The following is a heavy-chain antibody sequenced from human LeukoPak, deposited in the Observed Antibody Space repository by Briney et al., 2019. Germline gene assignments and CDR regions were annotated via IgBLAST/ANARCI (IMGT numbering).Heavy chain of an antibody. J-gene: IGHJ6*02. CDR1: GFTFSSYA. CDR3: ANAPSLRVWELLPNLSPPGDV. V-gene: IGHV3-23*01. CDR2: FSGSGGST. Sequence: PGGSLRLSCAASGFTFSSYAMSGVRQAPGKGLEWVSAFSGSGGSTYYADSVKGRFTLSRDTSKNTLYLQIHSLRAEDTAVYYCANAPSLRVWELLPNLSPPGDVWGQGTTVTVSS. D-gene: IGHD3-3*01.